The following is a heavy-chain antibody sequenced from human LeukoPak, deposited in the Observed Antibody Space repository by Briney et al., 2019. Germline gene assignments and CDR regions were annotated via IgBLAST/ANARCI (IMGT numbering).Heavy chain of an antibody. CDR1: GFTFSSYA. V-gene: IGHV3-30*04. J-gene: IGHJ4*02. CDR3: ARGTSSGRIFDY. CDR2: ISYDGSNK. D-gene: IGHD6-19*01. Sequence: GGSLRLSCAPSGFTFSSYAMHWVRQAPGKGLGWVAVISYDGSNKYYADSVKGRFTISRDNSKNTLYLQMNSLRAEDTAVYYGARGTSSGRIFDYWGQGTLVTASS.